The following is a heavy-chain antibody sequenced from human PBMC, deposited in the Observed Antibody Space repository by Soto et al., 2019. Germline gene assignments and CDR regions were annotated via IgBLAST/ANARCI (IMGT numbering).Heavy chain of an antibody. Sequence: QVQLVESGGGLVKPGGSLRLSCAASGFIFSDYYMTWIRQSPGKGLEWISYISNSGITNYADSVKSRFTISRDNAKNSLYLQMDSLRAEDTAVYYCARENYYKMDVWGQGTTVTVSS. CDR1: GFIFSDYY. CDR2: ISNSGIT. CDR3: ARENYYKMDV. J-gene: IGHJ6*02. V-gene: IGHV3-11*05.